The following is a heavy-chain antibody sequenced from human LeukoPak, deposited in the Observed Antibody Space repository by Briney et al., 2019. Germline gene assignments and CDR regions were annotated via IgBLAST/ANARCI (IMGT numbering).Heavy chain of an antibody. J-gene: IGHJ4*02. CDR2: INWSGGST. CDR1: GFAFDEHG. Sequence: GGSLRLSCTAFGFAFDEHGMSWVRQVPGKGLEWVSGINWSGGSTGYADPLRGRFTISRDNAKNSLYLQMDSLRAEDTALYYCARVPITRPFYFDYWGQGTLVTVSS. V-gene: IGHV3-20*04. CDR3: ARVPITRPFYFDY. D-gene: IGHD2-2*01.